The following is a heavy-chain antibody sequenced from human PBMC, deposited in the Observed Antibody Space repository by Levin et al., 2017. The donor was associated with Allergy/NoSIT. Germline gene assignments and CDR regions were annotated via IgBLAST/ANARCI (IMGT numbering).Heavy chain of an antibody. D-gene: IGHD3-22*01. CDR2: ISGSGGGT. CDR1: GFAFSSYA. Sequence: PPGGSLRLSCAASGFAFSSYAMNWVRQAPGKGLEWVSGISGSGGGTYYADSVQGRFTISRDNSKNTLYLQMNSLRAEDTAVYFCAKGGYYSDNSAYYQLAKTFECWGQGTLLTVSS. V-gene: IGHV3-23*01. CDR3: AKGGYYSDNSAYYQLAKTFEC. J-gene: IGHJ4*02.